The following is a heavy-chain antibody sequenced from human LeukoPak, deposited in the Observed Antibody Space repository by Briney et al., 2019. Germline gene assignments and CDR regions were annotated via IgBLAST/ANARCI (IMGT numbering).Heavy chain of an antibody. CDR2: ISWNSGSI. CDR3: AKDRGSGSSHDYYYYYGMDV. J-gene: IGHJ6*02. V-gene: IGHV3-9*01. Sequence: GGSLRLPCAASGFTFDDYAMHWVRQAPGKGLEWVSGISWNSGSIGYADSVKGRFTISRDNAKNSLYLQMNSLRAEDTALYYCAKDRGSGSSHDYYYYYGMDVWGQGTTVTVSS. CDR1: GFTFDDYA. D-gene: IGHD3-10*01.